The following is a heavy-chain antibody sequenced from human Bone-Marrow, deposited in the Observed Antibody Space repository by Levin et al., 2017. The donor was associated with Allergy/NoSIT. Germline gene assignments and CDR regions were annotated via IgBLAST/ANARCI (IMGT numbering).Heavy chain of an antibody. CDR3: AKTGAARGAYYFDL. CDR1: GFIFSSYA. Sequence: PGGSLRLSCAASGFIFSSYAVTWVRQAPGKGLEWVSAIASDGDDTYYAHSVRGRFTISRDNSKNRLYLHMNRLRADDTAIYYCAKTGAARGAYYFDLWGHGTLVTVSS. CDR2: IASDGDDT. J-gene: IGHJ4*01. V-gene: IGHV3-23*01. D-gene: IGHD6-6*01.